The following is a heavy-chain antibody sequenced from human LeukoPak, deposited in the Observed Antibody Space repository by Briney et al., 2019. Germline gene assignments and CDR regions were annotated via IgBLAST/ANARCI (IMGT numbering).Heavy chain of an antibody. CDR2: IKGDGSDK. Sequence: PGGSLRLSCAASGFTFSNDWMSWVRQAPGKGLEWMGSIKGDGSDKYYVDSVKGRFTISRDNAKNSMYLQMNSLRAEDTAVYYCARDPETKRGRDGLDYWGPGTLVIVSS. CDR1: GFTFSNDW. V-gene: IGHV3-7*01. CDR3: ARDPETKRGRDGLDY. D-gene: IGHD1-14*01. J-gene: IGHJ4*02.